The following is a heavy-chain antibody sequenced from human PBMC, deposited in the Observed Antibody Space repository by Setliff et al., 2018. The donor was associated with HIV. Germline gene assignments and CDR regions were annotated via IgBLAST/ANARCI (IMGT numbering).Heavy chain of an antibody. D-gene: IGHD4-17*01. CDR3: ARPATGPYGAFDI. CDR1: GGTFSSYA. J-gene: IGHJ3*02. Sequence: SVKVSCKASGGTFSSYAISWVRQAPGQGLEWMGGIIPIFGTANYAQKFQGRVTITADESTSTAYMELSSLRSEDTAVYYCARPATGPYGAFDIWGQGTMVTVSS. V-gene: IGHV1-69*13. CDR2: IIPIFGTA.